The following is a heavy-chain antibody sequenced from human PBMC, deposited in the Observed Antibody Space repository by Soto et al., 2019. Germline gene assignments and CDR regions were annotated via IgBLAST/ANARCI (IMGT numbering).Heavy chain of an antibody. J-gene: IGHJ5*02. CDR2: ISGSGGST. D-gene: IGHD6-13*01. V-gene: IGHV3-23*01. CDR1: GFTFSSYA. CDR3: AKDLRHSSSWNWFDP. Sequence: EVQPLESGGGLVQPGGSLRLSCAASGFTFSSYAMSWVRQAPGKGLEWVSAISGSGGSTYYADSVKGRFTISRDNSKNTLYLQMNSLRAEDTAVYYCAKDLRHSSSWNWFDPWGQGTLVTVSS.